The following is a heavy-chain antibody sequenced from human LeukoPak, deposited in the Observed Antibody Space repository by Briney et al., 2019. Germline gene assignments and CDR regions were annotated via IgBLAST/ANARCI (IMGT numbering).Heavy chain of an antibody. D-gene: IGHD3-22*01. CDR1: GYTFTSYA. Sequence: ASVKVSCKASGYTFTSYAMHWVRQAPGQRLEWMGWINAGNGNTKYSQKFQGRATITRDTSASTAYMELSSLRSEDTAVYHCARGGVPGYYYDSSGYYYHYFDYWGQGTLVTVSS. CDR3: ARGGVPGYYYDSSGYYYHYFDY. V-gene: IGHV1-3*01. J-gene: IGHJ4*02. CDR2: INAGNGNT.